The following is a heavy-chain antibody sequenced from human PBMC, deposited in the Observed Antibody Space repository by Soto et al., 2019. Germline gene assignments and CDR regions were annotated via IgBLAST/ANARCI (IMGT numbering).Heavy chain of an antibody. V-gene: IGHV4-4*02. CDR2: IYHSGST. D-gene: IGHD4-17*01. CDR3: ARGNDYGDYNFDY. J-gene: IGHJ4*02. Sequence: SETLSLTCAVSGGSISSSNWWSWVRQPPGKGLEWIGEIYHSGSTNYNPSLKSRVTISVDKSKNQFSLKLSSVTAADTAVYYCARGNDYGDYNFDYWGQGTLVTVSS. CDR1: GGSISSSNW.